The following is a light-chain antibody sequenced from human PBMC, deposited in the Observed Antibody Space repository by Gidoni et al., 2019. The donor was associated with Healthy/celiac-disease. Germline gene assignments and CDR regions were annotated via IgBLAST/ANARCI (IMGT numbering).Light chain of an antibody. CDR3: QQSYSTLIT. CDR2: AAS. Sequence: DIQMTQSPSSLSASVGDRVTITCRASQSISSYLNWDQQKPGKAPKLLIYAASSLQRGVPSRFSGSGSGTDFTLNISSLQPEDFATYYCQQSYSTLITFGQGTRLEIK. V-gene: IGKV1-39*01. J-gene: IGKJ5*01. CDR1: QSISSY.